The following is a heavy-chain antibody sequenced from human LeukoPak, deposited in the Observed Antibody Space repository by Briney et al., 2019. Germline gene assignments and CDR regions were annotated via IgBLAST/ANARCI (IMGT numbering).Heavy chain of an antibody. D-gene: IGHD3-16*02. CDR3: ARDPYDYVWGSYRYPFDY. J-gene: IGHJ4*02. Sequence: ASVKVSCKASGYTFTSYGISWARQAPGQGLEWMGWISAYNGNTNYAQKLQGRVTMTTDTSTSTAYMELRSLRSDDTAVYYCARDPYDYVWGSYRYPFDYWGQGTLVTVSS. V-gene: IGHV1-18*01. CDR1: GYTFTSYG. CDR2: ISAYNGNT.